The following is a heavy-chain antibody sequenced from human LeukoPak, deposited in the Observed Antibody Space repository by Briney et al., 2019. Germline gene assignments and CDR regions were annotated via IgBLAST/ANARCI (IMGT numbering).Heavy chain of an antibody. J-gene: IGHJ4*02. CDR1: GGSISSSNYY. CDR2: IYYSGST. CDR3: ARQTGSGLFILP. V-gene: IGHV4-39*01. D-gene: IGHD3/OR15-3a*01. Sequence: PSETLSLTCAVSGGSISSSNYYWGWIRQPPGKGLEWIGYIYYSGSTYYNASLKSQVSISIDTSKNQFSLRLTSVTAADTAVYYCARQTGSGLFILPGGQGTLVTVSS.